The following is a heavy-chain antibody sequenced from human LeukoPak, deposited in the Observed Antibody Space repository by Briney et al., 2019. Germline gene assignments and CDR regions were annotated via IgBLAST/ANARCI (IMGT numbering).Heavy chain of an antibody. D-gene: IGHD5-24*01. CDR3: ARDRADGYHVFDY. V-gene: IGHV3-21*01. Sequence: GGSLRLSCAASGFTFSSYSMNWVRQAPGRGLEWVSSISSSSSYIYSADSVKGRFTISRDNAKNSLYLQMNSLRAEDTAVYYCARDRADGYHVFDYWGQGTLVTVSS. CDR2: ISSSSSYI. J-gene: IGHJ4*02. CDR1: GFTFSSYS.